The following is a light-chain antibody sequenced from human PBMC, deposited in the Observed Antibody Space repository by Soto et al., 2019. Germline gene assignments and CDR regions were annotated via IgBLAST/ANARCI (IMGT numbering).Light chain of an antibody. Sequence: GLTQPPSASGTPGQGVTTSCSGSNSNIGSNTVNWYQQLPGTAPKLLIYYDNLRPSGVPDRISGSKSGTSASLAISGLQSDDEADYYCAAWDDSVNGQVYGTGTKDTV. CDR3: AAWDDSVNGQV. CDR1: NSNIGSNT. CDR2: YDN. J-gene: IGLJ1*01. V-gene: IGLV1-44*01.